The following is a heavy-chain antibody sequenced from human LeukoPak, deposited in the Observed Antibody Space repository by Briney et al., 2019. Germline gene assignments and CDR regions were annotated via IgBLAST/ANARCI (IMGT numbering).Heavy chain of an antibody. CDR2: ISGSGGST. D-gene: IGHD3-16*02. V-gene: IGHV3-23*01. CDR1: GFTFSSYA. Sequence: GGSLRLSCAASGFTFSSYAMSWVRQAPGKGLEWVSAISGSGGSTYYADSVKGRFTISRDNSKNTLYLQMNSLRAEDTAVYYCARDLKGYRRAMGMDVWGKGTTVTVSS. J-gene: IGHJ6*04. CDR3: ARDLKGYRRAMGMDV.